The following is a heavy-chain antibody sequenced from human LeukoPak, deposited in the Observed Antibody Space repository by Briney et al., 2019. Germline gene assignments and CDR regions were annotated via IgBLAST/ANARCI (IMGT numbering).Heavy chain of an antibody. J-gene: IGHJ4*02. CDR3: ARVRYRAYVPRYFFDY. CDR2: IYYSGNT. Sequence: SETLSLTCTVSGASVSSDYWSWIRQSPGKGLEWIGYIYYSGNTNYNPSLKSRVTISVDTSQNQFSLNLSSVTAADTAVYYCARVRYRAYVPRYFFDYWGQGTLVTVSS. CDR1: GASVSSDY. V-gene: IGHV4-59*08. D-gene: IGHD5-12*01.